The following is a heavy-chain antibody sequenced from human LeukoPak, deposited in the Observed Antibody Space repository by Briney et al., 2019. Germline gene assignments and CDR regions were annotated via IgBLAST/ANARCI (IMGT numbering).Heavy chain of an antibody. V-gene: IGHV3-66*01. CDR2: FYSGGST. Sequence: GSLRLSCAASGFTVSSNYVSWVRQAPGKGLEWVSVFYSGGSTYYADFVKGRFTISRDNSKNTLYLQMNSLRAEDTAVYYCARKLLLSTALAAFDIWGQGTMVTVSS. D-gene: IGHD2-15*01. CDR1: GFTVSSNY. CDR3: ARKLLLSTALAAFDI. J-gene: IGHJ3*02.